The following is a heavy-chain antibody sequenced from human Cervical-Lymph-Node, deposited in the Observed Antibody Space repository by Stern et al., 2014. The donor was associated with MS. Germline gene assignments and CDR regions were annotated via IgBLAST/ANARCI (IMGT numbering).Heavy chain of an antibody. V-gene: IGHV5-51*01. CDR2: GYPGDSDT. CDR3: AREGYSSTYYYFDY. J-gene: IGHJ4*02. Sequence: EVQLVQSGAEVKKPGESLQISCKGSGNSFSNYWIGWVRQGPGKGLEWMGIGYPGDSDTRYSPSFQGQVTISADRSTSTAFLQWPSLKASDSAIYYCAREGYSSTYYYFDYWGQGTLVTVSS. D-gene: IGHD6-13*01. CDR1: GNSFSNYW.